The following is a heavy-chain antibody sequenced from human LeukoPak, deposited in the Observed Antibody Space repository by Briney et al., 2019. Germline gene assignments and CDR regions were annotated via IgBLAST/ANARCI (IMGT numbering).Heavy chain of an antibody. D-gene: IGHD3-10*01. CDR2: IYYIGST. Sequence: PSETLSFTCTVSGGSISSSSYYWGWIRQPPGKGLEWIGGIYYIGSTYYNPSLKSRVTISVDTSKNQFSLKLSSVTAADTAVYYCARSHGYYYGSGSYYNFDAFDIWGQGTMVTVSS. J-gene: IGHJ3*02. CDR1: GGSISSSSYY. CDR3: ARSHGYYYGSGSYYNFDAFDI. V-gene: IGHV4-39*01.